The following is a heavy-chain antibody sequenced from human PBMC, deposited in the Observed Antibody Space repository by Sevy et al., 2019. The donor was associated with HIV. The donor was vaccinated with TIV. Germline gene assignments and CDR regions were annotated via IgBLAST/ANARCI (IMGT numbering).Heavy chain of an antibody. CDR3: ARDRGEILSSAFDY. J-gene: IGHJ4*02. CDR1: GFSLSDHR. V-gene: IGHV3-30*03. Sequence: GGSLRLSCVGSGFSLSDHRMHWVRQAPGKGLEWMAVISYDGRNTKYKADSVKGRFTISRDNSKNTLYLQMNSLRAEDTAIYYCARDRGEILSSAFDYWGQGTLVTVSS. D-gene: IGHD3-16*01. CDR2: ISYDGRNTK.